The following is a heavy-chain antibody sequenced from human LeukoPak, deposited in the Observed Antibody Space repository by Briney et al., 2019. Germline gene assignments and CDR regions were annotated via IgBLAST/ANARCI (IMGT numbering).Heavy chain of an antibody. CDR2: IIPGFGTA. CDR1: GRTVSSYV. V-gene: IGHV1-69*13. D-gene: IGHD3-10*01. CDR3: AREPEPAITMVRGEVFDI. J-gene: IGHJ3*02. Sequence: GASVNVSCKASGRTVSSYVISWVRQAPGQGLEWMGGIIPGFGTANYAQKLQGTVTITADVSATTVYMVLNSLRSEDTAVYYCAREPEPAITMVRGEVFDIWGQGTMVIVSS.